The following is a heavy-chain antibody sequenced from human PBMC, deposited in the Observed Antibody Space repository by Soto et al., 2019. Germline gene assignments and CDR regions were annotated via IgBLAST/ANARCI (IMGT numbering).Heavy chain of an antibody. D-gene: IGHD2-2*01. CDR2: IRSNADGGTT. CDR3: TADVAGYCSSTTGKTPLNWVDA. Sequence: GGSLRLSCAASGFTFSNAWMSWVRQTPGKGLEWVGRIRSNADGGTTNYAAPAKDRFTMSRDDSKNTLYLQMNSLKTEDAAVYYGTADVAGYCSSTTGKTPLNWVDAWGQGALVT. J-gene: IGHJ5*02. CDR1: GFTFSNAW. V-gene: IGHV3-15*01.